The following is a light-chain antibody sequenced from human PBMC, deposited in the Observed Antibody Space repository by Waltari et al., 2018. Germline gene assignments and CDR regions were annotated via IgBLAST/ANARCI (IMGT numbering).Light chain of an antibody. V-gene: IGKV3-20*01. CDR1: ESVSSSY. CDR3: QQYGSSPRT. Sequence: EIVLTQSPGPLSLSPGERATLSCRASESVSSSYLAWYQHKLGQAPRLLIYGASSRATGIPDRFSGSGSGTDFTLTISRLEPEDFAVYYCQQYGSSPRTFGQGTKVEIK. J-gene: IGKJ1*01. CDR2: GAS.